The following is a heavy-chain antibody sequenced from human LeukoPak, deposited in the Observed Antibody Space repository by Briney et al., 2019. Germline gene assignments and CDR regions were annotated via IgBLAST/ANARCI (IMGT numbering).Heavy chain of an antibody. CDR1: GFTFKRYN. CDR3: AKDGGLWVFAHWGDS. Sequence: GGPLRLSCGASGFTFKRYNVSGLPEARGEGGEGVATITTSDGNTYYADSVKGRFTVSRDNSKNTLFLQMNGLRAEDTAVYYCAKDGGLWVFAHWGDSWGRGTLVTVSS. V-gene: IGHV3-23*01. D-gene: IGHD7-27*01. CDR2: ITTSDGNT. J-gene: IGHJ4*02.